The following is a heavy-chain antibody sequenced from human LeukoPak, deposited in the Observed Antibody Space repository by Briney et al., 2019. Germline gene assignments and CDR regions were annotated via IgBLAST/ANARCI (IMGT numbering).Heavy chain of an antibody. CDR1: GYTFTSYG. CDR3: ARRGPNSSSPAEGDY. Sequence: ASVKVSCTASGYTFTSYGISWVRQAPGQGLEWMGWISAYNGNTNYAQKLQGRVTMTTDTSTSTAYMELRSLRSDDTAVYYCARRGPNSSSPAEGDYWGQGTLVTVSS. J-gene: IGHJ4*02. V-gene: IGHV1-18*01. D-gene: IGHD6-13*01. CDR2: ISAYNGNT.